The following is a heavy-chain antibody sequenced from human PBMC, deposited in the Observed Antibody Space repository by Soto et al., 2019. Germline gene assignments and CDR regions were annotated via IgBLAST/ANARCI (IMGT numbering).Heavy chain of an antibody. CDR1: GFTFSSYS. CDR3: ARGGTYSDILTGYL. V-gene: IGHV3-21*01. CDR2: ISSSSSYI. D-gene: IGHD3-9*01. Sequence: EVQLVESGGGLVKPGGSLRLSCAASGFTFSSYSMNWVRQAPGKGLEWVSSISSSSSYIYYADSVKGRFTISKDNSKNSLYRQMNSLRAEDTAVYYCARGGTYSDILTGYLWGQGTLVTVSS. J-gene: IGHJ4*02.